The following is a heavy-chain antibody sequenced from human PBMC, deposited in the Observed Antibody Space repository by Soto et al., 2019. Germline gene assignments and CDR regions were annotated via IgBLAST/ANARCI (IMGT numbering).Heavy chain of an antibody. CDR2: IDPSGGST. V-gene: IGHV1-46*01. Sequence: ASVKVSCKASGYTFTSYYMHWVRQAPGQGLEWMGIIDPSGGSTSYAQKFQGRVTMTRDTSTSTVYMELSSLRSEDTAVYYCARGPGGTIFGVVIMDYYGMDVWGQGTTVTVS. CDR1: GYTFTSYY. J-gene: IGHJ6*02. CDR3: ARGPGGTIFGVVIMDYYGMDV. D-gene: IGHD3-3*01.